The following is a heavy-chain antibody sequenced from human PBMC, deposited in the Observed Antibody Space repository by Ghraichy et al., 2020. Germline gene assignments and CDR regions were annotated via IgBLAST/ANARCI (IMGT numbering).Heavy chain of an antibody. Sequence: LSLTCAVYGGSFSDYYWSWIRQPPGKGLEWIGEINHSGSTKYNPSLKSRVTISVDTSKNQFSLKLSSLTAADTAVYYCARGGLAYSYGLIDYWGQGTLVTVSS. J-gene: IGHJ4*02. V-gene: IGHV4-34*01. D-gene: IGHD5-18*01. CDR1: GGSFSDYY. CDR3: ARGGLAYSYGLIDY. CDR2: INHSGST.